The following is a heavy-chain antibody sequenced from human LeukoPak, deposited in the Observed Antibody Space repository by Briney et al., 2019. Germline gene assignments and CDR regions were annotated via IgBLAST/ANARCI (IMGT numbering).Heavy chain of an antibody. V-gene: IGHV4-38-2*01. CDR1: GYSISSGYY. J-gene: IGHJ5*02. Sequence: SETLSLTCAVSGYSISSGYYWGWIRQPPGKGLEWIGSIYHSGSTYYNPSLKSRLTISVDTSKNQFSLKLSSVTAADTAVYYCARHVTGKRSTSCCNWFDPWGQGTLVTVSS. D-gene: IGHD2-2*01. CDR2: IYHSGST. CDR3: ARHVTGKRSTSCCNWFDP.